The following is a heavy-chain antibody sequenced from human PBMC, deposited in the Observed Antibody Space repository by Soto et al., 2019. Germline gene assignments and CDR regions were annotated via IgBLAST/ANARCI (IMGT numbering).Heavy chain of an antibody. CDR1: GGPISSSSYY. J-gene: IGHJ4*02. CDR2: IYYSGST. D-gene: IGHD6-19*01. V-gene: IGHV4-39*01. Sequence: QLQLQESGPGLVKPSETLSLTCTVSGGPISSSSYYWGWIRQPPGKGLEWIGSIYYSGSTYYNPSLKSRVTISVDTSKNQFSLKLSSVTAADTAVYYCARGDESGWYTVDYWGQGTLVTVSS. CDR3: ARGDESGWYTVDY.